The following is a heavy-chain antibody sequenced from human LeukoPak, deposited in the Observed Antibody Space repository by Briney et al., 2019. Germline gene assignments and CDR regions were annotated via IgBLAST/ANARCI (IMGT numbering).Heavy chain of an antibody. CDR2: INPNTGDT. D-gene: IGHD2-15*01. V-gene: IGHV1-2*02. J-gene: IGHJ4*02. CDR3: AREICSGGSCYLDY. CDR1: GYAFSGYD. Sequence: ASVKVSCKASGYAFSGYDMHWVRQAPGQGLEWMGWINPNTGDTNYAQRFQGRVSMTRDTSISIGYMELSRLRSDDTAVYYCAREICSGGSCYLDYWGQGTLVTVSS.